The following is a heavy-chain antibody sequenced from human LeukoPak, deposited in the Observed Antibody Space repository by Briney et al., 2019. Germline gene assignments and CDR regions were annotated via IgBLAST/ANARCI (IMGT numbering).Heavy chain of an antibody. Sequence: SETLSLTCAVSGGSIRRSNWWSWVRQPPGKGLEWIGEISHSGSTNYNPSLESRITMSVDTSRNLFSLEVSSVTAADTAVYFCARVSGTAPFDSWGQGILVTVSS. D-gene: IGHD1-1*01. V-gene: IGHV4-4*02. CDR3: ARVSGTAPFDS. CDR2: ISHSGST. CDR1: GGSIRRSNW. J-gene: IGHJ4*02.